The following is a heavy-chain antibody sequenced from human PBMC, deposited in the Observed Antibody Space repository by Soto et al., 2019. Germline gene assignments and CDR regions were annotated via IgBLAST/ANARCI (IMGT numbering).Heavy chain of an antibody. J-gene: IGHJ4*02. D-gene: IGHD6-13*01. CDR2: IYYSGST. CDR3: ARRYSSSFDY. Sequence: QVQLQESGPGLVKPSETLSLTCTVSGGSISSYYWSWIRQPPGKGLEWIGYIYYSGSTNYHPSLQSRVTTAVDTSKNQFSLKLSSVTAADTAVYYCARRYSSSFDYWGQGTLVTVSS. V-gene: IGHV4-59*08. CDR1: GGSISSYY.